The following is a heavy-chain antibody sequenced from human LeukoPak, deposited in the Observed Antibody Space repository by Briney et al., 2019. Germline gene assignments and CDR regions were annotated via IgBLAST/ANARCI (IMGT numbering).Heavy chain of an antibody. J-gene: IGHJ6*03. V-gene: IGHV4-39*01. D-gene: IGHD5-12*01. Sequence: SETLSLTCTVSDDSLSSSSFYWGWIRQSPGKGLEWIGSLYFGGSTYYNPSLKSRVTISEDTSKNQFSLKLSSVTAADTAVYYCARHRGYDFGYYYYYMDLWGKGTTVIVSS. CDR1: DDSLSSSSFY. CDR2: LYFGGST. CDR3: ARHRGYDFGYYYYYMDL.